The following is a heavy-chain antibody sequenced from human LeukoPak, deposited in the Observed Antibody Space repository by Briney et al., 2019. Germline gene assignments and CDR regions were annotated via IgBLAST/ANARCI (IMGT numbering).Heavy chain of an antibody. CDR2: IYHSGST. D-gene: IGHD2-2*01. J-gene: IGHJ6*03. CDR1: GYSISSGYY. CDR3: ARLTYTSCYEGYCYYYYMDV. Sequence: SETLSLTCAASGYSISSGYYWGWIRPPPGKGLEWIGSIYHSGSTYYNPSLKSRVTISVDTSKNQFSLKLSSVTAADTAVYYCARLTYTSCYEGYCYYYYMDVWGKGTTVTVSS. V-gene: IGHV4-38-2*01.